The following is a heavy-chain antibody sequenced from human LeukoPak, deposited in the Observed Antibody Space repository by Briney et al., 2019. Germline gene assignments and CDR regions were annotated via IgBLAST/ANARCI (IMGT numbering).Heavy chain of an antibody. Sequence: ASVKVSCKASGYTFTSYAMHWVRQAPGQRLEWMGWINAGNGNTKYSQKFQGRVTITRDTSASTAYMELSSLRSEDTAVYYCARILLSGWYYFDYWGQGTLVTASS. D-gene: IGHD6-19*01. CDR2: INAGNGNT. V-gene: IGHV1-3*01. CDR1: GYTFTSYA. CDR3: ARILLSGWYYFDY. J-gene: IGHJ4*02.